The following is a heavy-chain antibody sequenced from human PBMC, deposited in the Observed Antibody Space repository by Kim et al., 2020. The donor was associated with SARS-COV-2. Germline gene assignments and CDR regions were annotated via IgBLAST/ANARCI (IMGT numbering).Heavy chain of an antibody. CDR3: VRQGLVVGWFDP. Sequence: ASVKVSCKTSGYTFMNYDIHWVRQAPGQRLEWMGRIYVDNGNTKYSQRFRDRVTISRDTSATTVYMELSSLRPEDTALYFCVRQGLVVGWFDPWGQGTLV. J-gene: IGHJ5*02. CDR2: IYVDNGNT. CDR1: GYTFMNYD. D-gene: IGHD2-15*01. V-gene: IGHV1-3*01.